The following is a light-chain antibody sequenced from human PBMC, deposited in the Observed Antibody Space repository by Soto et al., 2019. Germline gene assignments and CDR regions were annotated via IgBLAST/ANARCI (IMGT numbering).Light chain of an antibody. CDR1: HSVGST. J-gene: IGKJ1*01. CDR2: GAS. V-gene: IGKV3-20*01. CDR3: QQYGSSGT. Sequence: ETVMTQSRATLSVSRWERATLSCRASHSVGSTLAWYQQKPGQAPRLLIYGASNRATGIPDRFSGSGSGTDFTLTISRLEPEDFAVYYCQQYGSSGTFGQGTKV.